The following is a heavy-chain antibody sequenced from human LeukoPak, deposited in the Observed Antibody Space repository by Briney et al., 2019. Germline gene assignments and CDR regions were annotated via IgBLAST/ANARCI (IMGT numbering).Heavy chain of an antibody. D-gene: IGHD6-13*01. CDR3: AKVPYSSSWFVFDY. CDR1: GFTFSSYA. CDR2: ISGSGGST. Sequence: SGGSLRLSCAASGFTFSSYAMSWVRQAPGKGLEWVSAISGSGGSTYYADSVKGRSTISRDNSKNTLYLQMNSLRAEDTAVYYCAKVPYSSSWFVFDYWGQGTLVTVSS. V-gene: IGHV3-23*01. J-gene: IGHJ4*02.